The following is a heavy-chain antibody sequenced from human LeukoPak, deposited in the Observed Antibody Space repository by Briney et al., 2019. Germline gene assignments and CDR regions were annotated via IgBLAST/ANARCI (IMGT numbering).Heavy chain of an antibody. CDR3: ARVGHCSSTACFIDY. J-gene: IGHJ4*01. D-gene: IGHD2-2*01. V-gene: IGHV3-74*01. CDR1: GFTFSHYW. Sequence: PGGSLPLSRAASGFTFSHYWMHWVRQAPGKGLVWVSRIESDGGRTDYANTLKGRFTISRDNAKNTLYREMNSLRAEDTAVYYCARVGHCSSTACFIDYWGHGTLFSVSS. CDR2: IESDGGRT.